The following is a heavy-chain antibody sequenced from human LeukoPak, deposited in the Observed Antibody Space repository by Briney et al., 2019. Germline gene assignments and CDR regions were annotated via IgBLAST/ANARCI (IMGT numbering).Heavy chain of an antibody. D-gene: IGHD4-17*01. Sequence: SGGSLRLSCAASGFTFSSYSMNWVRQAPGKGLEWVSYISSSRTIYYATSVQGRFTISRDNAKNSLYLQRNSMRAEDTAVYYWARGPHDYAHYWGQGTVVTVSS. CDR1: GFTFSSYS. CDR3: ARGPHDYAHY. V-gene: IGHV3-48*01. J-gene: IGHJ4*02. CDR2: ISSSRTI.